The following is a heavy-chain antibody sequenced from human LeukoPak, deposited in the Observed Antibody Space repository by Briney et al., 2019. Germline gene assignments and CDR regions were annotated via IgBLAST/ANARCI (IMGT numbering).Heavy chain of an antibody. D-gene: IGHD5-12*01. CDR3: AKGRYSGTFDY. Sequence: GGSLRLSCAASGFTFSSYGMSWVRQAPGKGLEWVSAISGSGGSTFYADSVKGRFTISRDNPKNTLFLQMNSLRAEDTAVYYCAKGRYSGTFDYWGQGTLVTVSS. CDR1: GFTFSSYG. J-gene: IGHJ4*02. CDR2: ISGSGGST. V-gene: IGHV3-23*01.